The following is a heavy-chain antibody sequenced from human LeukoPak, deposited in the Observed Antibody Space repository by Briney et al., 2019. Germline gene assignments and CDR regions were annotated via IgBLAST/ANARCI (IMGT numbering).Heavy chain of an antibody. D-gene: IGHD3-9*01. CDR2: IDYRGTT. V-gene: IGHV4-39*01. CDR1: GGSITTTSYY. J-gene: IGHJ4*02. CDR3: ARHGEGGLRYHDY. Sequence: SSETVSLTCTVSGGSITTTSYYWGGIRQHPGKGLEWIGSIDYRGTTHYNPSLKSRITISVDTSNNQFSLKGSSVTAADTAVYYCARHGEGGLRYHDYLGQGIQVTVSS.